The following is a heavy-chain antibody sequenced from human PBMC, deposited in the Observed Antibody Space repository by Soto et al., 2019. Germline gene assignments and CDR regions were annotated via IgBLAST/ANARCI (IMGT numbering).Heavy chain of an antibody. CDR3: PREPSARIPAPPCYYYYGMDA. CDR2: MRRQAYWEKT. Sequence: GGPLRLSCTASVFPFGDYAMSLVRQAPGKGLEWVGLMRRQAYWEKTEYAASVKGRFPISRDDSKSIAYLQMNSLKTEDTAVYYCPREPSARIPAPPCYYYYGMDAWGQGTTVTVSS. D-gene: IGHD1-20*01. CDR1: VFPFGDYA. V-gene: IGHV3-49*04. J-gene: IGHJ6*02.